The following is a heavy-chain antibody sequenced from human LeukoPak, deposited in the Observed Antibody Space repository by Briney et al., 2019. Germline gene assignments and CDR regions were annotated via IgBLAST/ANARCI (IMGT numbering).Heavy chain of an antibody. D-gene: IGHD4-23*01. J-gene: IGHJ4*02. V-gene: IGHV3-23*01. CDR1: GFTFSTYA. CDR2: ISGSGGST. Sequence: GESLRLSCAASGFTFSTYAMSWARQAPGKGLEWVSISGSGGSTYYADSVKGRFTISRDNSKNTLFLQMNSLRAEDTAVYYCAKVRSDYGGKGAFDYWGQGTLVTVSS. CDR3: AKVRSDYGGKGAFDY.